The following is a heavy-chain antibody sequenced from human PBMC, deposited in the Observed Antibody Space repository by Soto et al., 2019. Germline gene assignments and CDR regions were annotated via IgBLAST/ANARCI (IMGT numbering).Heavy chain of an antibody. J-gene: IGHJ5*01. V-gene: IGHV3-23*01. Sequence: GGSLRLSCAASGFTFSNYAMNWVRHSPGKGLEWVSSITAPDSGTSYVDSVKGRFTISRDNSKSTLDLQMNNLRAADSAIYYCTKGGAGNNILFDFWGQGTLVTVSS. D-gene: IGHD3-3*02. CDR2: ITAPDSGT. CDR1: GFTFSNYA. CDR3: TKGGAGNNILFDF.